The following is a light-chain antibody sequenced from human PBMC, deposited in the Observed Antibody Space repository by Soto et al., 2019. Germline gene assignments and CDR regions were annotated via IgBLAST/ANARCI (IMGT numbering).Light chain of an antibody. CDR3: QQYGSSPT. V-gene: IGKV3-20*01. Sequence: EIVLTQSPVTLSLCHRERATLSCRASQSVSSYLACYQQKPGQAPRLLIYDASNRATGIPARFSGSGSGTDFTLTIFRLEPEDFAVYYCQQYGSSPTFGEGTRLEIK. CDR2: DAS. CDR1: QSVSSY. J-gene: IGKJ5*01.